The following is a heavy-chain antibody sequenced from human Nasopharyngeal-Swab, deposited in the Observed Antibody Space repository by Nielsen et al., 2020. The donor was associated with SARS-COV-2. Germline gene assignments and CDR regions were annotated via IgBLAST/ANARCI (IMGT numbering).Heavy chain of an antibody. Sequence: GESLKISCKGSGYIFSNSWIGWVRQMPGKGLEWVGIIYPGDSDTRYSPSFQGQVTISADKSISTTYLQWSSLKASDTAMYYCARLLLSKYFDYWGQGTLVTVSS. V-gene: IGHV5-51*01. CDR3: ARLLLSKYFDY. J-gene: IGHJ4*02. CDR2: IYPGDSDT. CDR1: GYIFSNSW.